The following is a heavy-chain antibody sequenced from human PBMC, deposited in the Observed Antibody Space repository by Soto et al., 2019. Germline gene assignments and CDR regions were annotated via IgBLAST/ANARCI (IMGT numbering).Heavy chain of an antibody. CDR3: AKAGSYYFDY. CDR2: ISWNSGSI. J-gene: IGHJ4*02. D-gene: IGHD1-26*01. V-gene: IGHV3-9*01. CDR1: GFTFDDYA. Sequence: GGSLRLSCAASGFTFDDYAMHWVRQAPGKGLEWVSGISWNSGSIGYADSVKGRFTISRDNAKHSLYLQMNSLRAEDTALYCCAKAGSYYFDYWGQGTLVTVSS.